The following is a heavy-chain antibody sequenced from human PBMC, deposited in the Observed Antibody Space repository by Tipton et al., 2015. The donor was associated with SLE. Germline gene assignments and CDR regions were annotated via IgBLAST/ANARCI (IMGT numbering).Heavy chain of an antibody. CDR2: IYTSGST. J-gene: IGHJ4*02. CDR1: GGSISSGSYY. CDR3: ARHDYDDNGYYMHYFDY. V-gene: IGHV4-61*02. Sequence: TLSLTCTVSGGSISSGSYYWSWIRQPAGKGLEWIGRIYTSGSTNYNPSLKSRVTISVDTSKNQFSLKLSSVTAADTAVYYCARHDYDDNGYYMHYFDYWGQGTLVAVSS. D-gene: IGHD3-22*01.